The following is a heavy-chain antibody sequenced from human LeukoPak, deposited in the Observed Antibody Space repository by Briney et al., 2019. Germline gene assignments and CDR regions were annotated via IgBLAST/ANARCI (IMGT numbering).Heavy chain of an antibody. Sequence: GGSLRLSCAASGFTFSTYFWMHWVRQAPGKGLVWVSRLRSDGGSSAYADFVRGRFVISRDNAKNTLYLQMNSLRPEDTAVYYCVRDLDLGGYSSFVSWGQGTLVTVSS. CDR1: GFTFSTYFW. CDR2: LRSDGGSS. V-gene: IGHV3-74*01. D-gene: IGHD4-23*01. CDR3: VRDLDLGGYSSFVS. J-gene: IGHJ4*02.